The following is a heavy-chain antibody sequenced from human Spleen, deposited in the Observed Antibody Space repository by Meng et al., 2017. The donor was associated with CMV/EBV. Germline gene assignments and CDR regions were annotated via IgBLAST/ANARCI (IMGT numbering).Heavy chain of an antibody. J-gene: IGHJ6*02. V-gene: IGHV3-33*06. CDR2: IWYDGSNK. CDR1: GFMFSSYW. D-gene: IGHD2/OR15-2a*01. Sequence: GESLKISCAASGFMFSSYWMSWVRQAPGKGLEWVAVIWYDGSNKYYADSVKGRFTISRDNSKNTVYVQMNSLRVEDTAVYYCAKGGNSEYGMDVWGQGTTVTVSS. CDR3: AKGGNSEYGMDV.